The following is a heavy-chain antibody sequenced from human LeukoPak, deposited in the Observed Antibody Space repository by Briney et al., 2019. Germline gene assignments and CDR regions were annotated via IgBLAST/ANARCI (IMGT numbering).Heavy chain of an antibody. D-gene: IGHD3-22*01. CDR3: ARGLDYYDSSGYYYPPLDY. CDR1: GFTFSSYG. CDR2: IWYDGSNK. Sequence: PGGSLRLSCAASGFTFSSYGMHWVRQAPGKGLGWVAVIWYDGSNKYYADSVKGRFTISRDNSKNTLYLQMNSLRAEDTAVYYCARGLDYYDSSGYYYPPLDYWGQGTLVTVSS. V-gene: IGHV3-33*01. J-gene: IGHJ4*02.